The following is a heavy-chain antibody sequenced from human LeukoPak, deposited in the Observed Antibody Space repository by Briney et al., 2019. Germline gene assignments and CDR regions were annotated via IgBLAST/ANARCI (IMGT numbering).Heavy chain of an antibody. CDR3: ARDKEWELLSYFDY. J-gene: IGHJ4*02. Sequence: PGGSLRLSCAASGFTFDDYGMSWVRQAPGKGLEWVSGINWNGGSTGYADSVKGRFTISRDAAKNSLYLQMNSMRAEDTALYYCARDKEWELLSYFDYWGQGTLVTVSS. V-gene: IGHV3-20*04. CDR2: INWNGGST. D-gene: IGHD1-26*01. CDR1: GFTFDDYG.